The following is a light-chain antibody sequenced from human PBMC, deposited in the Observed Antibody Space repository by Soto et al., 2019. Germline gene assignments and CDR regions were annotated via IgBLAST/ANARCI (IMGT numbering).Light chain of an antibody. CDR3: QQRSSWPLT. V-gene: IGKV3-11*01. Sequence: EIVLTQSPATLSLSPGERATLSCRASQSVSIYLAWYQQKPGQAPRLLIYDASNRVIGIPARFSGSGSGTDFRLTISSLEPEDFAVYYCQQRSSWPLTFGGGTKVDIK. CDR2: DAS. CDR1: QSVSIY. J-gene: IGKJ4*01.